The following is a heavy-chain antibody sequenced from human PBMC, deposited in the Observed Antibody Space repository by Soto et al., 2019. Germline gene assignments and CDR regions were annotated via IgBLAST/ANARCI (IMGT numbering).Heavy chain of an antibody. V-gene: IGHV1-18*01. CDR1: GYTFTSYG. Sequence: VASVKVSCKASGYTFTSYGISWVRQAPGQGLEWMGWISAYNGNTNYAQKLQGRVTMTTDTSTSTAYMELRSLRSDDTAVYYCARATADIVVVVAATPPYDYWGQGTLVTVSS. CDR2: ISAYNGNT. D-gene: IGHD2-15*01. CDR3: ARATADIVVVVAATPPYDY. J-gene: IGHJ4*02.